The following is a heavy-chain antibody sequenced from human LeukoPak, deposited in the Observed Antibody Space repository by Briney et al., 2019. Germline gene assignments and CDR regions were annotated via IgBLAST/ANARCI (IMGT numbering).Heavy chain of an antibody. Sequence: GGSLRLSCAASGFTFSSYEMNWVRQAPGKGLEWVSYISSSGSTIYYADSVKGRFTISRDNAKKSLYLQMNSLRAEDTAVYYCVKDMTVAARAWEFAYWGQGTLVTVSS. D-gene: IGHD6-19*01. CDR2: ISSSGSTI. CDR1: GFTFSSYE. CDR3: VKDMTVAARAWEFAY. J-gene: IGHJ4*02. V-gene: IGHV3-48*03.